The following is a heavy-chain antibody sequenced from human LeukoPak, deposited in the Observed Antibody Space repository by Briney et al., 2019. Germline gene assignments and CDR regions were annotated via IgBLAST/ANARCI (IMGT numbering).Heavy chain of an antibody. J-gene: IGHJ4*02. CDR3: ARGRGYCSSSSCYDFDY. Sequence: GESLKISCTGSGYIFTNYWIAWVRQMPGKGLEWMGIIYPGDSETTYSPSFQGQVTISADKSITNTNLQWSSLKASDTAIYYCARGRGYCSSSSCYDFDYWGQGTLVTVPS. CDR1: GYIFTNYW. CDR2: IYPGDSET. D-gene: IGHD2-2*01. V-gene: IGHV5-51*01.